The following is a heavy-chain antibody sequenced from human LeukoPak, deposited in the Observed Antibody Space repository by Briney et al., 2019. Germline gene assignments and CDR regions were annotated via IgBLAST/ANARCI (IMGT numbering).Heavy chain of an antibody. D-gene: IGHD3-16*01. CDR3: AKEAEGELHWGGYFEY. Sequence: GGSLRLSCAASGLTVTSNYMIWVRQAPGKGLEWVSVIYSGGTTYYADSVKGRFTVSRDTSKNTLFLQMNSLRAEDTAVYYCAKEAEGELHWGGYFEYWGQGTLVTVSS. CDR1: GLTVTSNY. J-gene: IGHJ4*02. V-gene: IGHV3-53*01. CDR2: IYSGGTT.